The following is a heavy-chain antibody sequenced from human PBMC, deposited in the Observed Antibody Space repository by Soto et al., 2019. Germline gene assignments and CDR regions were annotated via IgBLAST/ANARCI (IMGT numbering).Heavy chain of an antibody. Sequence: QVQLVQSGAEVKKPGSSVKVSCQASGGTFSSFVIAWVRQAPRQGLEWMGGIIPILGRPNYAQRFQGRVTITADEYTSTAYMELSSLRSEHTAVYYCATAGARDAFDIWGQGTMVTVSS. CDR3: ATAGARDAFDI. D-gene: IGHD1-26*01. J-gene: IGHJ3*02. CDR2: IIPILGRP. CDR1: GGTFSSFV. V-gene: IGHV1-69*11.